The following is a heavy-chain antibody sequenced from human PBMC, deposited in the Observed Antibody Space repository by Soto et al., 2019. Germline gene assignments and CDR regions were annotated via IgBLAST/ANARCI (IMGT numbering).Heavy chain of an antibody. J-gene: IGHJ4*02. CDR2: IWYDGSNK. D-gene: IGHD3-10*01. CDR3: ARARPQDGSGSYSARAALDY. CDR1: GFTFSSYG. Sequence: QVQLVESAGGEVQPGRSLRLSCAASGFTFSSYGMHWVRQASGKGLEWVAVIWYDGSNKYYADSVKGRFTISRDNSKNTLYLQMNSLRAEDTAVYYCARARPQDGSGSYSARAALDYWGQGTLVTVSS. V-gene: IGHV3-33*01.